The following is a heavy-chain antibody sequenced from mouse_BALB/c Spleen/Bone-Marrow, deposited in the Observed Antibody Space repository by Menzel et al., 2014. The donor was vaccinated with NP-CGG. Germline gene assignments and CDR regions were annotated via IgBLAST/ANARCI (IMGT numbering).Heavy chain of an antibody. CDR3: ARHRLGTYFDY. D-gene: IGHD3-2*02. Sequence: EVQLQQSGAELVKPGASVKLSCTASGFKIKDTYMHWVRRRPEQGLEWIGRIDPANGDTRYDPKFQGKATITADTSSSTAYLQLSSLTSEDTAVYCCARHRLGTYFDYWGQGTTLTVSS. J-gene: IGHJ2*01. V-gene: IGHV14-3*02. CDR2: IDPANGDT. CDR1: GFKIKDTY.